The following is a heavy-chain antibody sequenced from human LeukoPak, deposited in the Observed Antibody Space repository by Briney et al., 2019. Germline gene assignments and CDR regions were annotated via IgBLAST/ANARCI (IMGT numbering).Heavy chain of an antibody. CDR3: AKSNYYDSSGYYFAFDI. CDR1: GFTFSSYG. D-gene: IGHD3-22*01. Sequence: PGGSLRLSCAASGFTFSSYGMSWVRQAPGKGLEWVSAISGSGGSTYYADSVKGRFTISRDNSKNTLYLQMNSLRAEDTAVYYCAKSNYYDSSGYYFAFDIWGQGTMVTVSS. CDR2: ISGSGGST. J-gene: IGHJ3*02. V-gene: IGHV3-23*01.